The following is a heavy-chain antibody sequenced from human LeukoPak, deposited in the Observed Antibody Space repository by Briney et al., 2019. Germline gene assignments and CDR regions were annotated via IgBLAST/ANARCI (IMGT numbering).Heavy chain of an antibody. Sequence: GASVKVSCKSSGYTFTSYGITWVRQAPGQGLEWMGWINGYNGNTNYAQKLQGRVTMTTDTSTSTAYMELRSLKSDDTAVYYCARDHRTNVVVVPDAIYYYYMDVWGEGTTVTVSS. CDR1: GYTFTSYG. V-gene: IGHV1-18*01. CDR2: INGYNGNT. J-gene: IGHJ6*03. CDR3: ARDHRTNVVVVPDAIYYYYMDV. D-gene: IGHD2-2*02.